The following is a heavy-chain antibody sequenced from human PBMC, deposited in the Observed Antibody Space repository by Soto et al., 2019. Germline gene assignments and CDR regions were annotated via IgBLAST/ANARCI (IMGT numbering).Heavy chain of an antibody. CDR1: GFTFSSYW. CDR3: ASGLRGLATTPSYGMDV. V-gene: IGHV3-74*01. CDR2: INSDGSST. D-gene: IGHD5-12*01. Sequence: EVQLVESGGGLVQPGGSLRLSCAASGFTFSSYWMHWVRQAPGKGLVWVSRINSDGSSTSYADSVKGRFTISRDNAKNTQYLQMNSLRAEDTAVYYCASGLRGLATTPSYGMDVWGQGTTVTVSS. J-gene: IGHJ6*02.